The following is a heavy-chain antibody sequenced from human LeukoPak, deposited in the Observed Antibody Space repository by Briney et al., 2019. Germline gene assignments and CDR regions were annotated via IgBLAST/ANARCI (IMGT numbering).Heavy chain of an antibody. CDR3: VGSGIYPDNWFDP. J-gene: IGHJ5*02. CDR1: GFTFSSYE. V-gene: IGHV3-48*03. CDR2: ISSSGSTI. D-gene: IGHD1-26*01. Sequence: PGGSLRLSCEASGFTFSSYEMNWVRQAPGKGLEWVSYISSSGSTIYYADSVRGRFTISRDNAKNSLCLQMTSLRVEDTAVYCCVGSGIYPDNWFDPWGQGTLVTVSS.